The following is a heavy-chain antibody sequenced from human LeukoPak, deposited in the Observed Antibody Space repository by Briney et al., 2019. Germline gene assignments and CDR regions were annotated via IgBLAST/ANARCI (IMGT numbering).Heavy chain of an antibody. CDR3: ARDHYDSSGPADY. J-gene: IGHJ4*02. V-gene: IGHV1-2*02. Sequence: ASVKVSCKASGYTLTGYYMHWVRQAPGQGLEWMGWINPNSGGTNYAQKFQGRVTMTRDTSISTAYMELSRLRSDDTAVYYCARDHYDSSGPADYWGQGTLVTVPS. CDR1: GYTLTGYY. D-gene: IGHD3-22*01. CDR2: INPNSGGT.